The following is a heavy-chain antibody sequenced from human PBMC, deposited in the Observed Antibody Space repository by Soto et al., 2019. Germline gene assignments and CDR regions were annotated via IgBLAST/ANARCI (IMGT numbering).Heavy chain of an antibody. Sequence: PGGSLRLSCAASRFTFSDYSLNWVRPAPGKGLEWVSSISSRGDYIYYTDSVKGRFTMSRDNAKNSLYLQINSLRVEDTAVYYCVGIRQLVPPYYCRGMDVWGQGTAVTV. J-gene: IGHJ6*02. CDR1: RFTFSDYS. V-gene: IGHV3-21*01. D-gene: IGHD6-6*01. CDR3: VGIRQLVPPYYCRGMDV. CDR2: ISSRGDYI.